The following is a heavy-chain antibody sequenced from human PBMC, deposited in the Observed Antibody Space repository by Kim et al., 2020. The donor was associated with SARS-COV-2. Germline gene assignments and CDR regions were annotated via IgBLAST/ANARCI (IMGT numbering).Heavy chain of an antibody. Sequence: SVKVSCKASGFTFTSSAVQWVRQARGQRLEWIGWIVVGSGNTNYAQKFQERVTITRDMSTSTAYMELSSLRSEDTAVYYCAAAGSGGGAQDYWGQGTLVTVSS. D-gene: IGHD2-15*01. CDR2: IVVGSGNT. V-gene: IGHV1-58*01. CDR3: AAAGSGGGAQDY. J-gene: IGHJ4*02. CDR1: GFTFTSSA.